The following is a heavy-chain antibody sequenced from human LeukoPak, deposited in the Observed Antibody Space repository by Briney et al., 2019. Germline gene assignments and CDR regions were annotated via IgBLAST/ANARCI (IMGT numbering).Heavy chain of an antibody. CDR3: ARIRLRGPYYYGMDV. CDR1: GGSISSGGYS. D-gene: IGHD4-17*01. CDR2: NYHSGST. Sequence: PSQTLSLTCAVSGGSISSGGYSWSWIRQPPGKGLEWIGYNYHSGSTYYNPSLKSRVTISVDRSKNQFSLKLSSVTAADTAVYYCARIRLRGPYYYGMDVWGKGTTVTVSS. V-gene: IGHV4-30-2*01. J-gene: IGHJ6*04.